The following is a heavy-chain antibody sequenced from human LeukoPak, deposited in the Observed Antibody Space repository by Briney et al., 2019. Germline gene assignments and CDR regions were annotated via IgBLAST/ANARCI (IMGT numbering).Heavy chain of an antibody. CDR1: GGSISSGSYY. V-gene: IGHV4-61*02. D-gene: IGHD4-23*01. CDR2: IYTSGST. CDR3: ARGTNGGKPVIDY. Sequence: PSQTLSLTCTVSGGSISSGSYYWSWIRQPAGKGLEWIGRIYTSGSTNYNPSLKSRVTISVDTSKNQFSLKLSSVTAADTAVYYCARGTNGGKPVIDYWGQGTLVTVSS. J-gene: IGHJ4*02.